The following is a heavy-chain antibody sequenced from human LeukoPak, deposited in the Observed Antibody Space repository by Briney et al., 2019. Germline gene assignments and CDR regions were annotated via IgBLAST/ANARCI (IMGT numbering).Heavy chain of an antibody. Sequence: GGSLRLSCAASGFTFNNYGMHWVRQAPGKGLEWVAVISYDGRNIHYPDSVKGRFTISRDISTDTLWLQMDSLRTEDTAVYYCAKGPLRGTAAAIDYWAREPWSPSPQ. CDR2: ISYDGRNI. D-gene: IGHD2-2*01. J-gene: IGHJ4*02. V-gene: IGHV3-30*18. CDR1: GFTFNNYG. CDR3: AKGPLRGTAAAIDY.